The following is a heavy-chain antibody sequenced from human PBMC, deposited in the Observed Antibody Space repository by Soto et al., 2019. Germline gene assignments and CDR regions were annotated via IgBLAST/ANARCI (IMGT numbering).Heavy chain of an antibody. V-gene: IGHV4-59*01. CDR1: GGSISSYY. J-gene: IGHJ6*02. CDR3: ARVGYYDFWSGSRSPFYYGMDV. Sequence: PSETLSLTCTVSGGSISSYYWSWIRQPPGKGLEWIGYIYYSGSTNYNPSLKSRVTISVDTSKNQFSLKLSSVTAAGTAVYYCARVGYYDFWSGSRSPFYYGMDVWGQGTTVTVSS. D-gene: IGHD3-3*01. CDR2: IYYSGST.